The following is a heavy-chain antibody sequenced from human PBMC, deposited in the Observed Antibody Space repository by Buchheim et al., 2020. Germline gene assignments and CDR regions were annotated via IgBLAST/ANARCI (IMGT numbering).Heavy chain of an antibody. CDR1: GVSISSSNW. J-gene: IGHJ4*02. Sequence: QVQLEESGPGLVKPSGNLSLTCAVSGVSISSSNWWSWVRQPPGKGLEWIGEIYPSGSTNYNPSLSSRVTISLDKTSNKFFLKVNSVTAADTAMYYCARDVDTTVSLDYWGQEIL. D-gene: IGHD1-1*01. CDR3: ARDVDTTVSLDY. V-gene: IGHV4-4*02. CDR2: IYPSGST.